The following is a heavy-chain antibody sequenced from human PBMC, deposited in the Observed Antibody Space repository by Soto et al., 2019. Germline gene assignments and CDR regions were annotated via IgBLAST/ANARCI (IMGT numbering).Heavy chain of an antibody. Sequence: PGGSLRLSCISSGLTFRTYTMNWVRQAPGKGLEWVSGIRGFSPYTFYAESVKGRFTISRDNAKNSVFLQMDSLRAEDTAVYYCARDRGYDAHDYYYNAMDVWGQGTTVTVSS. CDR2: IRGFSPYT. D-gene: IGHD3-10*01. CDR1: GLTFRTYT. CDR3: ARDRGYDAHDYYYNAMDV. V-gene: IGHV3-21*01. J-gene: IGHJ6*02.